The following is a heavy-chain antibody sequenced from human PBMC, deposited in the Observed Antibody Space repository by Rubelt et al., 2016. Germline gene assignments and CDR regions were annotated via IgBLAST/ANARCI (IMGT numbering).Heavy chain of an antibody. CDR2: IYYSGST. Sequence: VQLQESGPGLVKPSETLSLTCTVSGGSISSYYWSWIRQTPGKGLEWIGYIYYSGSTNYNPSLKSRVTISVDTSKNQFSLKLSSVTAADTAVNYGARGVRIAARPNYFDYWGQGTLVTVSS. CDR1: GGSISSYY. J-gene: IGHJ4*02. V-gene: IGHV4-59*01. D-gene: IGHD6-6*01. CDR3: ARGVRIAARPNYFDY.